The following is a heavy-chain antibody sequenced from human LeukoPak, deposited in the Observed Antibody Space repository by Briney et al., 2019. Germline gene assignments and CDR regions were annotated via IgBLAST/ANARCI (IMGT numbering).Heavy chain of an antibody. Sequence: PSETLSLTCTVSGYSISGGYYWGWIRQPLGKGLEWIGSIYHSGSTYYNPSLKSRVTISVDTSKNQFSLKLSSVTAADTAVYYCARVGQLLYFFDPWGQGTLVTVSS. J-gene: IGHJ5*02. CDR3: ARVGQLLYFFDP. V-gene: IGHV4-38-2*02. D-gene: IGHD2-2*02. CDR1: GYSISGGYY. CDR2: IYHSGST.